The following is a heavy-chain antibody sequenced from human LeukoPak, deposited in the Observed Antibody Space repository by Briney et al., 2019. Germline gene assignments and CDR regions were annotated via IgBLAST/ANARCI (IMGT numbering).Heavy chain of an antibody. Sequence: ASVKVSCKASGYTFTNYDINWVRQAPGQGLGWMGWMNPNSGNTDYAQKFQGRVTMTRNTSISTAYMELSSLTSEDTAVYYCARGAPDSSGYYRHFDYWAQGTLVTVSS. CDR1: GYTFTNYD. J-gene: IGHJ4*02. CDR2: MNPNSGNT. D-gene: IGHD3-22*01. V-gene: IGHV1-8*01. CDR3: ARGAPDSSGYYRHFDY.